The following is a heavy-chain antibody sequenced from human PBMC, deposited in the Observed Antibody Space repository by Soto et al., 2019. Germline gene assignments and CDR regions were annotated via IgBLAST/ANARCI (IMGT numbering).Heavy chain of an antibody. CDR3: ARDGVAVVGINPYSYYYYYYMDV. D-gene: IGHD6-19*01. CDR1: GGTFSSYT. V-gene: IGHV1-69*08. CDR2: IIPILGIA. J-gene: IGHJ6*03. Sequence: QVQLVQSGAEVKKPGSSVKVSCKASGGTFSSYTISWVRQAPGQGLEWMGRIIPILGIANYAEKFQGRVTSTADKSTTTAYMELSSLRSEDTAVYYCARDGVAVVGINPYSYYYYYYMDVWGKGTTVTVSS.